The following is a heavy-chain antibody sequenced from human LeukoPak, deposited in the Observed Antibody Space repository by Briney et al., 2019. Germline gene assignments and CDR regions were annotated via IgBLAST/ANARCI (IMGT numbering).Heavy chain of an antibody. V-gene: IGHV3-30*02. CDR2: IRYDGSNK. CDR1: GFTFSSYG. D-gene: IGHD2-8*02. J-gene: IGHJ4*02. Sequence: GGSLTLSCAASGFTFSSYGMHWVRQAPGKGLEWVAFIRYDGSNKYYADSVKGRFTISRDNSKNTLYLQMNSLRAEDTAVYYCATLVAYVDSRFDYWGQGTLVTVSS. CDR3: ATLVAYVDSRFDY.